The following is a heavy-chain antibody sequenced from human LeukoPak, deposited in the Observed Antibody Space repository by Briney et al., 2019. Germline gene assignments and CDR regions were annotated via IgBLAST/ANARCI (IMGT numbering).Heavy chain of an antibody. Sequence: GGSLRLSCATSGLTFTNAWMSWFRQAPGKGLEWVGRIKSKTDGGTTDYAAPVKGRFTISRDDSKNTLYLQMNSLKTEDTAVYYCTSRGGVLRFLEWLSLAEYFQHWGQGTLVTVSS. CDR1: GLTFTNAW. CDR2: IKSKTDGGTT. J-gene: IGHJ1*01. CDR3: TSRGGVLRFLEWLSLAEYFQH. V-gene: IGHV3-15*01. D-gene: IGHD3-3*01.